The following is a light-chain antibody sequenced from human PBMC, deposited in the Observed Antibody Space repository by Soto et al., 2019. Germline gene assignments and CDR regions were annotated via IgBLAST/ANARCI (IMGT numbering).Light chain of an antibody. CDR2: DVS. V-gene: IGLV2-14*03. CDR3: SSYAATGTVL. CDR1: SSDVGGYSY. Sequence: QSALTQPASVSGSPGQSITISCTGSSSDVGGYSYVSWYQQQPGKAPKLVIFDVSDRPSGVSHRFSGSKSGNTASLTISGLRAEDDAVYYCSSYAATGTVLFGGGTKLTVL. J-gene: IGLJ2*01.